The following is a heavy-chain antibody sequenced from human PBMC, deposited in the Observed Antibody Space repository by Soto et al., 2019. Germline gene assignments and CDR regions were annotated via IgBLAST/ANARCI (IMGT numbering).Heavy chain of an antibody. V-gene: IGHV3-74*01. CDR2: IDTSVSST. D-gene: IGHD6-13*01. J-gene: IGHJ4*02. CDR1: GFIFTNFW. CDR3: AKDSWYFDL. Sequence: PGGSLRLSCEASGFIFTNFWMHWVRQVPGKGLVWVSRIDTSVSSTSYADSVKGRFTISRDNAKNTVSLQMNSLRAEDTGVYYCAKDSWYFDLWSQGSLVTVSS.